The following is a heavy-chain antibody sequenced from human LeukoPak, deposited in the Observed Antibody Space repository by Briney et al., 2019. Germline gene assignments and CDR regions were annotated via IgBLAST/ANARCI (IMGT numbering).Heavy chain of an antibody. V-gene: IGHV4-34*01. D-gene: IGHD3-3*01. Sequence: SETLSLTRAVYGGSFSGYYWSWIRQPPGKGLEWIGEINHSGSTNYNPSLKSRVTVSVDTSKNQFSLKLSSVTAADTAVYYCARDKGGVTYYDFWSGYRYFDYWGQGTLVTVSS. CDR2: INHSGST. CDR1: GGSFSGYY. CDR3: ARDKGGVTYYDFWSGYRYFDY. J-gene: IGHJ4*02.